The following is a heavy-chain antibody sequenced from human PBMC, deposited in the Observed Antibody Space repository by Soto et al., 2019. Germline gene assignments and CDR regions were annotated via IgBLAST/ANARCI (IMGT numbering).Heavy chain of an antibody. D-gene: IGHD1-7*01. CDR1: GYSFTKYH. CDR2: ISAYNGNT. J-gene: IGHJ4*02. Sequence: ASVKVSCKASGYSFTKYHMHWVRQAPGQGLEWMGWISAYNGNTNYAQKLQGRVTMTTDTSTSTAYMELRSLRSDDTAVYYCARDQAGTGSFDYWGQGTLVTVSS. CDR3: ARDQAGTGSFDY. V-gene: IGHV1-18*04.